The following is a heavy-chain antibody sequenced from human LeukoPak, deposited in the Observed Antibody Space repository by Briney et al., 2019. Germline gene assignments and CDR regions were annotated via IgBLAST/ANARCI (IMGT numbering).Heavy chain of an antibody. V-gene: IGHV4-59*01. D-gene: IGHD3-9*01. J-gene: IGHJ4*02. Sequence: SETLSLTCTVSGGSISSYYWSWIRQPPGKGLEWIGYIYYSGSTNYNPSLKSRVTISVDTSKNQFSLKLSSVTAADTAVYYCARAETYYDILTGYYPVHLDYWGQGTLVTVSS. CDR1: GGSISSYY. CDR3: ARAETYYDILTGYYPVHLDY. CDR2: IYYSGST.